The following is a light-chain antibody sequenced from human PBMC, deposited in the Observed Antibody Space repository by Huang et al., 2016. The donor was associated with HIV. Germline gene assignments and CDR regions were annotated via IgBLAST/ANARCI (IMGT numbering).Light chain of an antibody. CDR3: QQRSDWPRT. J-gene: IGKJ2*01. Sequence: EIVLTQSPATLSLSPGESATLSCRASQGVSSDLDWYQQKAGQAPRLLIYGASNRATGIPARFSGSVSGTDFTLTISSLEPEDFAVYYCQQRSDWPRTFGQGTKLEIK. CDR2: GAS. CDR1: QGVSSD. V-gene: IGKV3-11*01.